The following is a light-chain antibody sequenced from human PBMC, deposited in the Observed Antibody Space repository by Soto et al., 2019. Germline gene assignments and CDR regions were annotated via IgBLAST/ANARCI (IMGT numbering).Light chain of an antibody. Sequence: QSALTQPASVSGSPGQSITISCTGTSSDVGGYNYVSWYQQHPGKAPKLMIYDVSNRPSGVSNRFSGSKSGNTASLTISGLPAEDADDYYCSSYTSSTDVVFGGGTKLTVL. CDR2: DVS. J-gene: IGLJ2*01. V-gene: IGLV2-14*01. CDR1: SSDVGGYNY. CDR3: SSYTSSTDVV.